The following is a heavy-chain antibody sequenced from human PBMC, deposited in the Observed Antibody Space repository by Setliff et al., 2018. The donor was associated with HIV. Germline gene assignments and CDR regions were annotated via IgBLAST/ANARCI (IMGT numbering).Heavy chain of an antibody. CDR3: VRTPTTYYDILTGYRFDP. D-gene: IGHD3-9*01. Sequence: PGGSLRLSCVASGFTFSTFGMNWVRQAPGKGLEWVSYISGSSTYTHYADSVKGRFTISRDNAKNSLHLQMNNLRVEDTAVYFCVRTPTTYYDILTGYRFDPWGQGTLVTVSS. V-gene: IGHV3-21*04. CDR2: ISGSSTYT. J-gene: IGHJ5*02. CDR1: GFTFSTFG.